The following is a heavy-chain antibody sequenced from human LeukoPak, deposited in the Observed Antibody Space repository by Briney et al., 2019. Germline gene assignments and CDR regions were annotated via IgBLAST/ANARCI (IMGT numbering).Heavy chain of an antibody. CDR3: ARDHDWAFDL. J-gene: IGHJ4*02. D-gene: IGHD3-9*01. Sequence: GGSLRLSCAASGLTVSSNYMSWVRQTPGKGLEWVSILYSGGRTFYADSVKGRFTISRDNSQNTLFLQMNSLRAEDTAVYYCARDHDWAFDLWGQGTLVTVSS. CDR1: GLTVSSNY. CDR2: LYSGGRT. V-gene: IGHV3-66*01.